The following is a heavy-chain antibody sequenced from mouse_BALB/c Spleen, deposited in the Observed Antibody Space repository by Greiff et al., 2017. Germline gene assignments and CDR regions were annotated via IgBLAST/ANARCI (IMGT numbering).Heavy chain of an antibody. CDR1: GFNIKDYY. Sequence: EVQLQESGAELVRSGASVKLSCTASGFNIKDYYMHWVKQRPEQGLEWIGWIDPENGDTEYAPKFQGKATMTADTSSNTAYLQLSSLTSEDTAVYYCNAYYGSSYEAWFAYWGQGTLVTVSA. V-gene: IGHV14-4*02. CDR3: NAYYGSSYEAWFAY. CDR2: IDPENGDT. D-gene: IGHD1-1*01. J-gene: IGHJ3*01.